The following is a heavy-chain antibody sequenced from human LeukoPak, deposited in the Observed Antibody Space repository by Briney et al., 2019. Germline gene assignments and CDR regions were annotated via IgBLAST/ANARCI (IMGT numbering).Heavy chain of an antibody. CDR3: ARQAPITMIVVAMTEDYFDY. J-gene: IGHJ4*02. CDR1: GGSISSSSYY. V-gene: IGHV4-39*01. CDR2: IYYSGST. D-gene: IGHD3-22*01. Sequence: SETLSLTCTVSGGSISSSSYYCGWIRQPPGKGLEWIGSIYYSGSTYYNPSLKSRVTISVDTSKNQFSLKLSSVTAADTAVYYCARQAPITMIVVAMTEDYFDYWGQGTLVTVSS.